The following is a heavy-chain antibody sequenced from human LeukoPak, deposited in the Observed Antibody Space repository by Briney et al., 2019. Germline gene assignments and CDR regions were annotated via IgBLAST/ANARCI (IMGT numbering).Heavy chain of an antibody. CDR2: ISGSGGDT. J-gene: IGHJ4*02. D-gene: IGHD2/OR15-2a*01. CDR1: GFTFSNYA. V-gene: IGHV3-23*01. Sequence: GGSLRLSCAASGFTFSNYAMNWVRQAPGKGLEWVSAISGSGGDTYYADSVKGRFTISRDNSKNTLYLQMNSLRAEDTAVYYCRYFLPHFDHWGQGTLVTVSS. CDR3: RYFLPHFDH.